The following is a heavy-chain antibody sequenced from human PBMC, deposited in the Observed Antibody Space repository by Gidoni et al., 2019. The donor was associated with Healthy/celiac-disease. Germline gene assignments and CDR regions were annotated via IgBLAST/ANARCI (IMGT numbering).Heavy chain of an antibody. Sequence: QVQLVESGGGVVQPGRSLRLSCAASGFTFSRYAMHWVRQAPGKGLEWVAVISYDGSNKYYADSVKGRFTISRDNSKNTLYLQMNSLRAEDTAVYYCARGITMVQGVILSYYYYGMDVWGQGTTVTVSS. CDR3: ARGITMVQGVILSYYYYGMDV. J-gene: IGHJ6*02. CDR1: GFTFSRYA. V-gene: IGHV3-30*04. CDR2: ISYDGSNK. D-gene: IGHD3-10*01.